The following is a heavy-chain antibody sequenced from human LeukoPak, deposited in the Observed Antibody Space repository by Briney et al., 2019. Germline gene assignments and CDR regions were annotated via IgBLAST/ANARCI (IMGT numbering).Heavy chain of an antibody. CDR1: GGSISSGSYY. CDR2: IYTSGST. D-gene: IGHD6-19*01. V-gene: IGHV4-61*02. Sequence: SETLSLTCTVSGGSISSGSYYWSWIRQPAGKGLEWIGRIYTSGSTNYTPSLKSRVTISVDTSKNQFSLKLSSVTAADTAVYYCARDTSSTAGGIAVAGRWGFDYWGQGTLVTVSS. CDR3: ARDTSSTAGGIAVAGRWGFDY. J-gene: IGHJ4*02.